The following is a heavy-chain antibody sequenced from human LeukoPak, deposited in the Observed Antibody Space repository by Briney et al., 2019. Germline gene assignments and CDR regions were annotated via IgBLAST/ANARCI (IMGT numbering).Heavy chain of an antibody. CDR3: ARDYDSTGRAFDV. CDR1: GFIFGTCS. V-gene: IGHV3-48*02. J-gene: IGHJ3*01. CDR2: ISSSGGSV. D-gene: IGHD3-22*01. Sequence: GGSLRLSCTASGFIFGTCSMNWVRQVPGKGLEWVSYISSSGGSVKYADSVKGPLATSRDNAKNSLYLQMNSLRDEDTAVYYCARDYDSTGRAFDVWGQGTMVTVPS.